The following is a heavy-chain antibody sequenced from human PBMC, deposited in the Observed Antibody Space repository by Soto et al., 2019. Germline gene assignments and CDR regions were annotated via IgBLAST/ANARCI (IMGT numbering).Heavy chain of an antibody. V-gene: IGHV3-13*01. Sequence: HPGGSLRLSCEASVFTFSCFDMHWVRQPTGKGLEWVSTIGTAGDTYYAVSAKGRFTISRDNAKNSLSLQMNSLRAGDTAVYFCARGQEVGAHFFDSWGQGTQVTVSS. D-gene: IGHD2-15*01. CDR3: ARGQEVGAHFFDS. CDR1: VFTFSCFD. CDR2: IGTAGDT. J-gene: IGHJ4*02.